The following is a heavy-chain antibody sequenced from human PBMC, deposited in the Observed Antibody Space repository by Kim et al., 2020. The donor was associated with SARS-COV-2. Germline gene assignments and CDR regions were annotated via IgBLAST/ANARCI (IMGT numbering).Heavy chain of an antibody. CDR3: AKAENIAGAFDY. V-gene: IGHV3-23*01. CDR2: VSHNGGHT. CDR1: GFTYSSYA. D-gene: IGHD6-19*01. Sequence: GGSLRLSCAASGFTYSSYAMSWVRQAPGKGLEWVSTVSHNGGHTYYADSVKGRFTISRDNSKNTLYLQMNSLRGEDTAVYYCAKAENIAGAFDYWGQGTLVTVSS. J-gene: IGHJ4*02.